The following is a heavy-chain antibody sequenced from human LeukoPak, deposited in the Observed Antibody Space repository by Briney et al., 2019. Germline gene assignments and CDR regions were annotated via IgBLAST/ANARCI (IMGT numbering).Heavy chain of an antibody. V-gene: IGHV3-23*01. D-gene: IGHD5-12*01. J-gene: IGHJ4*02. CDR2: ISDSGAYT. CDR3: AKSHSVGYRGYFDY. CDR1: GFTFTTYA. Sequence: GGSLRLSCAASGFTFTTYAMSWVRQAPGKGLEWVSTISDSGAYTYYADSVKGRLTISRDNSKNTLYLQMNSLRAADTAVYYCAKSHSVGYRGYFDYWGQGTLVTVSS.